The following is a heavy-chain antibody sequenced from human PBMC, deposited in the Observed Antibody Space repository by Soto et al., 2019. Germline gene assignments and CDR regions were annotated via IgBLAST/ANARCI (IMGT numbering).Heavy chain of an antibody. CDR1: GFNFFTYT. CDR3: ARIESSGFPPCRSQGYLNY. D-gene: IGHD3-22*01. Sequence: EVQLVDSGGGLVEPGGSLRLSCAASGFNFFTYTMDWVRQAPGKGLEWVSCISGDGKYKYYARSVRGRFTISRDNAKSSLYLHMNSLYAEDTAVYCCARIESSGFPPCRSQGYLNYWGQGTLVTVSS. V-gene: IGHV3-21*01. J-gene: IGHJ4*02. CDR2: ISGDGKYK.